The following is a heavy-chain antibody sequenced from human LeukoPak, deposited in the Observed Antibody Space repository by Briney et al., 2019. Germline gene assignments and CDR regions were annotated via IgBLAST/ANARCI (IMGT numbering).Heavy chain of an antibody. D-gene: IGHD4-4*01. CDR3: AKLQDLDYTKVRYYGMDV. CDR1: GFIFTSYA. V-gene: IGHV3-30*18. Sequence: PGGSLRLSCTASGFIFTSYAMHRVRQAPGKGLEGGAVISYDGNNKYYADSVKGRFTISRDNSKNTLYLQMNSLRAEDTAVYYCAKLQDLDYTKVRYYGMDVWGQGTTVTVSS. J-gene: IGHJ6*02. CDR2: ISYDGNNK.